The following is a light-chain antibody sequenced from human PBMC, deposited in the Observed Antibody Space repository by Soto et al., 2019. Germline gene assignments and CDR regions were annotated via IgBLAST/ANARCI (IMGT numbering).Light chain of an antibody. CDR2: WAS. J-gene: IGKJ1*01. CDR1: QSVLSSSNNKNY. Sequence: DIVLTQSPDSLAVSLGERATIKCKSSQSVLSSSNNKNYLAWYQHEPGQPPKLLIYWASTRESGVPDRFSGSGSGTDFTLTINSLQAEDVALYYCQQYYSSDCAWTFGQGTRVEFK. V-gene: IGKV4-1*01. CDR3: QQYYSSDCAWT.